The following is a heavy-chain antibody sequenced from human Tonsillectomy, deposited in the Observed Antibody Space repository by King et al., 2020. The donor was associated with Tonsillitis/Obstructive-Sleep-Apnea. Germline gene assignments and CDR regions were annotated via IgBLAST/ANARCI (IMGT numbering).Heavy chain of an antibody. D-gene: IGHD3-3*01. CDR1: GFTVSSNY. J-gene: IGHJ4*02. Sequence: VQLVESGGGLVQPGGSLRLSCAASGFTVSSNYMSWVRQAPGKGLEWVSVIYSGGSTYYADSVKGRFTISRHNSKNTLYLQMNSLRAEDTAVYYCASSTIFGEVTAISEEFDYWGQGTLVTVSS. CDR3: ASSTIFGEVTAISEEFDY. CDR2: IYSGGST. V-gene: IGHV3-53*04.